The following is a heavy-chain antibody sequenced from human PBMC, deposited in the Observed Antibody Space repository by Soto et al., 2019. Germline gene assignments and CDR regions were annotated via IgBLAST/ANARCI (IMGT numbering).Heavy chain of an antibody. J-gene: IGHJ3*02. V-gene: IGHV1-18*01. D-gene: IGHD2-15*01. CDR3: ARDGVTVAFPEIIDAFDI. CDR2: ISAYNGNT. CDR1: GYTFTSYG. Sequence: QVQLVQSGAEVKKPGASVKVSCKASGYTFTSYGISWVRQAPGQGLEWMGWISAYNGNTNYAQKLQGRVTMTTDTSTSPAYMELRSVRSDDTAVYYCARDGVTVAFPEIIDAFDIWGQGTMVTVSS.